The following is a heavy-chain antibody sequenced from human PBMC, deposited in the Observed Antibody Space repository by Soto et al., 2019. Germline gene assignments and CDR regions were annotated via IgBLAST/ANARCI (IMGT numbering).Heavy chain of an antibody. CDR2: IIHIFGTE. CDR1: GGTFSSYA. V-gene: IGHV1-69*12. Sequence: QVQLVQSGAEVKKPGSSVKVSCKASGGTFSSYAISWVRQAPGQGLEWMGGIIHIFGTENYAQKFQGRVTITVDESTSTAYRWLSSLRSEDTAVYYCARGYSYGYGGLGRVDYWGQGTLVTVSS. D-gene: IGHD5-18*01. CDR3: ARGYSYGYGGLGRVDY. J-gene: IGHJ4*02.